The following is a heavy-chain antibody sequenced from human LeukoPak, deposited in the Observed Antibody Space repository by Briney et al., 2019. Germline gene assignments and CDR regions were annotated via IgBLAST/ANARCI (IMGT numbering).Heavy chain of an antibody. V-gene: IGHV4-30-2*01. CDR3: ARQEVEYFQH. Sequence: SETLSLTCTVSGGSISSGGYYWSWIRQPPGKGLEWIGYIYHSGSTDYNPSLKSRVTISVDTSKNQFSLKLSSVTAADTAVYYCARQEVEYFQHWGQGTLVTVSS. CDR1: GGSISSGGYY. J-gene: IGHJ1*01. CDR2: IYHSGST.